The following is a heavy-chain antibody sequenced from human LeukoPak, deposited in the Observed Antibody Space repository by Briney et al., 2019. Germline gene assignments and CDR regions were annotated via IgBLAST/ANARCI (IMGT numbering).Heavy chain of an antibody. D-gene: IGHD4-23*01. CDR2: IIPIFGTA. V-gene: IGHV1-69*05. Sequence: SVKVSCKASGGTFSSYAISWVRQAPGQGLEWMGGIIPIFGTANYAQKFQGRVTMTRDTSTSTVYMELSSLRSEDTAVYYCARGYGGNSEPDYWGQRTLVTVSS. J-gene: IGHJ4*02. CDR3: ARGYGGNSEPDY. CDR1: GGTFSSYA.